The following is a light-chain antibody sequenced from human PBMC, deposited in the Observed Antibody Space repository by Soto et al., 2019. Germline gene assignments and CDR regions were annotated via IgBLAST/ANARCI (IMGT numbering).Light chain of an antibody. Sequence: QSVLTQPASVSGSPGQSITISCTGTSSDVGSYNHVSWYQQHPGKAPKLMIYEVSKRPSGVSNRFSGSKSGNTASLTISGLQAEDEADYYCCSYAGSSTFGVFGGGTKVTVL. J-gene: IGLJ3*02. CDR1: SSDVGSYNH. CDR3: CSYAGSSTFGV. V-gene: IGLV2-23*02. CDR2: EVS.